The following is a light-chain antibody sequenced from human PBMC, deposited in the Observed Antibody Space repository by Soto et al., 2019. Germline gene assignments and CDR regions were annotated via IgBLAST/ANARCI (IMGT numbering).Light chain of an antibody. Sequence: QSVLTQPPSASGSPGQAVTISCTGTSSDVGTYNSVSWYQQHPGKAPKLMMYEVTKRPAGVPDRFSGSKSGNTASLTVSGLQAEEEADYYCSSYAGTHIVFGIGTKVNVL. CDR1: SSDVGTYNS. J-gene: IGLJ1*01. V-gene: IGLV2-8*01. CDR3: SSYAGTHIV. CDR2: EVT.